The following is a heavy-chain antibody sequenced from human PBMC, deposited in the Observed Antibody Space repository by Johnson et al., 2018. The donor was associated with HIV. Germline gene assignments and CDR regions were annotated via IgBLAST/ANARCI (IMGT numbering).Heavy chain of an antibody. CDR2: ISYDGSNK. J-gene: IGHJ3*02. CDR1: GFTFDDYG. V-gene: IGHV3-30*03. D-gene: IGHD6-19*01. Sequence: VQLVESGGGVVQPGGSLRLSCAASGFTFDDYGMSWVRQAPGKGLEWVAVISYDGSNKYYADSVKGRFTISRDNSKNTLYLQMNSLRAEDTAVYYCAGDRSSGWYGRVDAFDIWGQGTMVTVSS. CDR3: AGDRSSGWYGRVDAFDI.